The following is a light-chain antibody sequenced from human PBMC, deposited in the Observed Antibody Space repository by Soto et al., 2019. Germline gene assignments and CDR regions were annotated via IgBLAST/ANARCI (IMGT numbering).Light chain of an antibody. V-gene: IGKV3-20*01. CDR2: GAS. J-gene: IGKJ1*01. CDR1: QSVSSSY. Sequence: EIVLTQSPGTLSLSPGERANLSCRASQSVSSSYLAWYQQKPGQAPRLLIYGASSRATGIPDRFSGSGSGTVFTLTISILEPEDFAVYYCQQYGSSPRTFGQGTKGDIK. CDR3: QQYGSSPRT.